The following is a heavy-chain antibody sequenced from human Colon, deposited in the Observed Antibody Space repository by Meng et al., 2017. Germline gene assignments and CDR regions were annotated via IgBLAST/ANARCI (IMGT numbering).Heavy chain of an antibody. D-gene: IGHD4-17*01. V-gene: IGHV3-23*01. CDR1: GFTFGSYA. Sequence: EVQLLESGGGLVQPGGSLRLSCVTSGFTFGSYAMTWVRQAPGKGLQWISATSGSGGNTYYADPVKGRFSISRDHIKNTVYLQMDSLRAEDTAVYYCAKGSNYGDYSYFDYWGQGTLVTVSS. J-gene: IGHJ4*02. CDR3: AKGSNYGDYSYFDY. CDR2: TSGSGGNT.